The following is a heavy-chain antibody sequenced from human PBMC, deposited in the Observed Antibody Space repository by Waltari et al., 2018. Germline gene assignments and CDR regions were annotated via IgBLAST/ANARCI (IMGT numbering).Heavy chain of an antibody. CDR1: GFTFRRYA. V-gene: IGHV3-30*11. CDR2: RSYDGRDK. J-gene: IGHJ4*02. CDR3: ARQDHF. Sequence: QVQLVESGGGVVQPGRSLRLSCAASGFTFRRYAMHWVRQAPGKGLEGVAVRSYDGRDKYYADSVKGRFTISRDNSKNTLFLQMNSLRAEDSAVYYCARQDHFWGQGTLVTVSS.